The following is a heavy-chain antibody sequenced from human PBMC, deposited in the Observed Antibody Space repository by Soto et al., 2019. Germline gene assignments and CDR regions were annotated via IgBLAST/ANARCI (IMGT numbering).Heavy chain of an antibody. D-gene: IGHD2-21*01. CDR2: IYSGTT. CDR3: AASCVACGGFNYCGMDV. J-gene: IGHJ6*02. CDR1: GGSISSGGYY. Sequence: QVQLQESGPGLVKPSQTLSLTCTVSGGSISSGGYYWYWIRQHPGKGLEWIGYIYSGTTYYNPSLKSRVTISVDTSKNQFSLKLSSVTAADTAVYYCAASCVACGGFNYCGMDVWGQGTTVTVSS. V-gene: IGHV4-31*03.